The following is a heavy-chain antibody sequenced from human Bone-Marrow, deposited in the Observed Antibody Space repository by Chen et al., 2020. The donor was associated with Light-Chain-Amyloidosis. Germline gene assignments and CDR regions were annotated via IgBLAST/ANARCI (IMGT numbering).Heavy chain of an antibody. CDR2: ISSSSSTI. D-gene: IGHD3-22*01. CDR3: ASEYYYDSSGYYPASFDY. V-gene: IGHV3-48*01. Sequence: EVQLVESGGGLVQPGGSLRLSCAASGFTFSSYSRNWVRQAPGKGLEWVSYISSSSSTIYYADSVKGRFTISRDNAKNSLYLQMNSLRVEDTAVYYCASEYYYDSSGYYPASFDYWGQGTLVTVSS. CDR1: GFTFSSYS. J-gene: IGHJ4*02.